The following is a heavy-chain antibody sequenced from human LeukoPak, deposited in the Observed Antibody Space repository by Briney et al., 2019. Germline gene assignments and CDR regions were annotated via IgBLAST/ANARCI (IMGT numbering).Heavy chain of an antibody. CDR2: ISWNSGSI. Sequence: GGSLRLSCAAFGFTFDDYGMHWVRQAPGKGLEWVSGISWNSGSIGYADSVKGRFTISRDNAKNSLYLQMNSLRAEDTALYYCAKDMDIVATSFDYWGQGTLVTVSS. CDR3: AKDMDIVATSFDY. CDR1: GFTFDDYG. J-gene: IGHJ4*02. D-gene: IGHD5-12*01. V-gene: IGHV3-9*01.